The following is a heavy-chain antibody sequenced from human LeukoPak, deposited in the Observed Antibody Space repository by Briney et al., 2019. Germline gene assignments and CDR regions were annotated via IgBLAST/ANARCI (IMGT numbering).Heavy chain of an antibody. V-gene: IGHV3-21*01. D-gene: IGHD6-19*01. CDR2: ISSSSSYI. CDR1: GFTFSSYS. Sequence: GGSLRLSCAASGFTFSSYSMNWVRQAPGKGLEWVSSISSSSSYIYYADSVKGRFTISRDNAKNPLYLQMNSLRAEDTAVYYCARGYRGWYFDYWGQGTLVTVSS. CDR3: ARGYRGWYFDY. J-gene: IGHJ4*02.